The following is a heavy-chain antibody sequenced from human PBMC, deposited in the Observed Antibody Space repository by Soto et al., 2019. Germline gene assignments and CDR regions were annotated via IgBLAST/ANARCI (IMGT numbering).Heavy chain of an antibody. D-gene: IGHD3-22*01. CDR3: ARDSGYYDSSGYTEFDY. CDR1: GFTFSSYA. Sequence: GGSLRLSCAASGFTFSSYAMHWVRQAPGKGLEWVAVISYDGSNKYYADSVKGRFTISRDNSKNTLYLQMNSLRAEDTAVYYCARDSGYYDSSGYTEFDYWGQGTLVTVSS. V-gene: IGHV3-30-3*01. CDR2: ISYDGSNK. J-gene: IGHJ4*02.